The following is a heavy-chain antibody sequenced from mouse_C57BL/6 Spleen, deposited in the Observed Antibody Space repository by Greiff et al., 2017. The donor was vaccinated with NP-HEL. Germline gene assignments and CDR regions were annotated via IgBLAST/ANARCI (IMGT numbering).Heavy chain of an antibody. V-gene: IGHV5-6*01. Sequence: EVKLMESGGDLVKPGGSLKLSCAASGFTFSSYGMSWVRQTPDKRLEWVATISSGGSYTYYPDSVKGRFTISRDNAKNTLYLQMSSLKSEDTAMYYCARHHTTGWYFDVWGTGTTVTVSS. CDR3: ARHHTTGWYFDV. CDR2: ISSGGSYT. CDR1: GFTFSSYG. D-gene: IGHD1-1*01. J-gene: IGHJ1*03.